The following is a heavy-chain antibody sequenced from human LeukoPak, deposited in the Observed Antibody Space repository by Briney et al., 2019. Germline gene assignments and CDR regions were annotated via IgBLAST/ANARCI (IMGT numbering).Heavy chain of an antibody. CDR1: GGSISSGDYY. D-gene: IGHD3-10*01. CDR2: IYYSGST. Sequence: SETLSLTCTVSGGSISSGDYYWSWIRQPPGKGLEWIGYIYYSGSTYYNPSLKSRVTISVDTSKNQFSLKLSSVTAADTAVYYCARDWRGDYGSGSYYNVYYYYYGMDVWGQGTTVTVSS. V-gene: IGHV4-30-4*01. CDR3: ARDWRGDYGSGSYYNVYYYYYGMDV. J-gene: IGHJ6*02.